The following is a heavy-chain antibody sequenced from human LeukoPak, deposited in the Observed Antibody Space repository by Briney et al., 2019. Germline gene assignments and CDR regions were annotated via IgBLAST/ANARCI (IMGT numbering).Heavy chain of an antibody. D-gene: IGHD1-26*01. CDR3: ARDPSGSYYPRVSGALDI. CDR2: ISGSGGRT. CDR1: GFTFSSYG. J-gene: IGHJ3*02. V-gene: IGHV3-23*01. Sequence: PGGSLRLSCVASGFTFSSYGMSWVRQAPGKGLEWVSGISGSGGRTQYADSVKGRFTISRDNAKNTQYLQMDSLRAEDTAVYYCARDPSGSYYPRVSGALDIWGQGTMVTVSS.